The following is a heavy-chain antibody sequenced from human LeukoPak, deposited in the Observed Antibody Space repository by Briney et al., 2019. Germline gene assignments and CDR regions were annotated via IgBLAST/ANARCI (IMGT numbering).Heavy chain of an antibody. Sequence: ASVKVSCKASGYTLTDSYMHWVRQAPGQGLEWLAWINPNSGDTNYAQKFQGRVTVTRDTSISTAYMELSGLTSDDTVVYYCATEEQYRNYFDHWGQGTLVTVSA. D-gene: IGHD5-18*01. CDR3: ATEEQYRNYFDH. V-gene: IGHV1-2*01. J-gene: IGHJ4*02. CDR1: GYTLTDSY. CDR2: INPNSGDT.